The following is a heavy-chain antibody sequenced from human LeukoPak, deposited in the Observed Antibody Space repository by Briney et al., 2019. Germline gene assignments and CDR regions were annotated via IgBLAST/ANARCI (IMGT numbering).Heavy chain of an antibody. D-gene: IGHD2-2*01. CDR2: MTPKTGNS. J-gene: IGHJ5*02. CDR3: ARKTCTTTSCLHP. CDR1: GYMFINYD. V-gene: IGHV1-8*01. Sequence: GASVKVSCKASGYMFINYDINWVRQAAGQGLEWMAWMTPKTGNSGYAQRFQGRVALTRDTSTDTAYMELSNLESEDTAVYYCARKTCTTTSCLHPWGQGTLVTVSS.